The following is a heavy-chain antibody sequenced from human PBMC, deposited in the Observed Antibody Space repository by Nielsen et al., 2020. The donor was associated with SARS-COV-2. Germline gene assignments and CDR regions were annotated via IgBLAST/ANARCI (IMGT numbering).Heavy chain of an antibody. Sequence: VQVSCKVSGYTLSELSIHWVRQAPGKGLEWMGGFDPGDAETVYAQKFQGRITMTEDTSADTAYMDLSSLRTEDTAVYYCATSLVAAIFGVLDYWGPGTLVTVSS. CDR3: ATSLVAAIFGVLDY. V-gene: IGHV1-24*01. J-gene: IGHJ4*02. CDR2: FDPGDAET. D-gene: IGHD3-3*01. CDR1: GYTLSELS.